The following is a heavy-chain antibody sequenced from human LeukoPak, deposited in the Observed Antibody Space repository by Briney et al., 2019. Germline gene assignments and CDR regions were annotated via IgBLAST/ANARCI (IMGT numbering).Heavy chain of an antibody. CDR2: ISSSGSTI. CDR1: GFTFSSYG. Sequence: PGGSLRLSCAASGFTFSSYGMSWVRQAPGKGLEWVSYISSSGSTIYYADSVKGRFTISRDNAKNSLYLQMNSLRAEDTAVYYCARVSYYYGSGSYYKTFDYWGQGTLVTVSS. CDR3: ARVSYYYGSGSYYKTFDY. V-gene: IGHV3-48*04. J-gene: IGHJ4*02. D-gene: IGHD3-10*01.